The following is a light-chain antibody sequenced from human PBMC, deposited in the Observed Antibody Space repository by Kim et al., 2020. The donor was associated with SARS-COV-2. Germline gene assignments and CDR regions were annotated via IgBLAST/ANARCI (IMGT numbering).Light chain of an antibody. J-gene: IGLJ2*01. CDR1: SSNIGSNF. V-gene: IGLV1-51*01. Sequence: GPKFNISWSGNSSNIGSNFVSRYSQLPGTAPKFVIYDNNKRPSGIPDRFSGSKSGTSATLGITGLQTGDEADYYCGTWDDSLSAVVFGGGTQLTVL. CDR2: DNN. CDR3: GTWDDSLSAVV.